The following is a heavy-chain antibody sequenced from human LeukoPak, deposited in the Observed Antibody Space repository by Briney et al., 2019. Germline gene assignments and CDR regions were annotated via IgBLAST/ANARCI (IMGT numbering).Heavy chain of an antibody. V-gene: IGHV4-39*07. D-gene: IGHD3-10*01. CDR3: AREFYLWFGELNSDYFDY. CDR2: IYYSGST. J-gene: IGHJ4*02. CDR1: GGSISSSSYY. Sequence: SETLSLTCTVSGGSISSSSYYWGWIRQPPGKGLEWIGSIYYSGSTYYNPSLKSRVTISVDTSKNQFSLKLSSVTAADTAVYYCAREFYLWFGELNSDYFDYWGQGTLVTVSS.